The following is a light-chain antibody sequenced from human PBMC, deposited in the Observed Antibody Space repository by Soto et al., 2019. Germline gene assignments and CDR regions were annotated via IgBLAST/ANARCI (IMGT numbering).Light chain of an antibody. CDR1: SSDVGGYNY. V-gene: IGLV2-14*01. J-gene: IGLJ3*02. Sequence: QSALTQPASVSGSPGQSITISCTGTSSDVGGYNYVSWYQQHPGKAPKLMIYEVSNRPSGVSNRFSGSKSGNTASLTISGLQAEDEADYYCSSYSGVTTVMFGGGTKLTVL. CDR3: SSYSGVTTVM. CDR2: EVS.